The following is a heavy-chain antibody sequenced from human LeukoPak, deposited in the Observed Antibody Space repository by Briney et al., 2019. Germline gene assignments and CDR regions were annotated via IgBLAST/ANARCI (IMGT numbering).Heavy chain of an antibody. Sequence: KPSETLSLTCTVSGGSISSYHWSWIRQPPGKGLEWIGYIYYSGSTNYNPSLKSRVTISVDTSKNQFSLKLSSVTAADTAVYYCARGLIYLTGWDYWGQGTLVTVSS. V-gene: IGHV4-59*01. D-gene: IGHD3/OR15-3a*01. J-gene: IGHJ4*02. CDR3: ARGLIYLTGWDY. CDR2: IYYSGST. CDR1: GGSISSYH.